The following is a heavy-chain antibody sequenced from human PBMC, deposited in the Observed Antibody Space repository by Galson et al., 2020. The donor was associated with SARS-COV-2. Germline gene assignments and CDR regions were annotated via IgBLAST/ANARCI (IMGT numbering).Heavy chain of an antibody. J-gene: IGHJ6*02. D-gene: IGHD3-10*01. CDR2: IDWDDDK. Sequence: SGPTLVKPTQTLTLTCTFSGFSLSTSGMCVSWIRQPPGKALEWLALIDWDDDKYYSTSLKTRLTISKDTSKNQVVLTMTNMDPVDTATCYCARIRSVVRDLGMGYICYYCGMDVWGQGTTVTVSS. CDR1: GFSLSTSGMC. V-gene: IGHV2-70*01. CDR3: ARIRSVVRDLGMGYICYYCGMDV.